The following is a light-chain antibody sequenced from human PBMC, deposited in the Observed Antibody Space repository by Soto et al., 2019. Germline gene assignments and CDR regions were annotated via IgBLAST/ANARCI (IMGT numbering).Light chain of an antibody. CDR2: GAS. Sequence: EIVMTQSPATLSVSPGERATLSCRASQSISSSLAWYQQKPGQPPRLLIYGASTRATGIPARFSGSGSGTEFTLTISSLQSEDFGVYYCQQYNNWPQTFGQGTKVDIK. CDR1: QSISSS. J-gene: IGKJ1*01. CDR3: QQYNNWPQT. V-gene: IGKV3-15*01.